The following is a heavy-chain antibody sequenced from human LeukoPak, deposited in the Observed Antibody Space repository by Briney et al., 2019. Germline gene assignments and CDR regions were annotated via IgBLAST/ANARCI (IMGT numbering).Heavy chain of an antibody. Sequence: GASVKVSCKASGYTFTGYYMHWVRQAPGQGLEWMGWINPNSGGTNYAQKFQGRVTMTRDTSISTAYMELSRLRSDDTAVYYCARASYDYVWGSYRLLDYRGQGTLVTVSS. CDR3: ARASYDYVWGSYRLLDY. J-gene: IGHJ4*02. CDR1: GYTFTGYY. V-gene: IGHV1-2*02. D-gene: IGHD3-16*02. CDR2: INPNSGGT.